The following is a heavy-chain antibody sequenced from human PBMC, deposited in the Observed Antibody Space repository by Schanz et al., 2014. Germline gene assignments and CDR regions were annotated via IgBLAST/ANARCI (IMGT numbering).Heavy chain of an antibody. CDR3: AREQIMAAAGLVDY. V-gene: IGHV3-11*05. CDR1: GFTFSDYY. J-gene: IGHJ4*01. D-gene: IGHD6-13*01. Sequence: PGGSLRLSCAASGFTFSDYYMSWIRQAPGKGLEWVSYISGTTTYTNYADSVKGRFTISRDNAKNSMYLHMKSLRGEDTAVYYCAREQIMAAAGLVDYWGHGTLVTVSS. CDR2: ISGTTTYT.